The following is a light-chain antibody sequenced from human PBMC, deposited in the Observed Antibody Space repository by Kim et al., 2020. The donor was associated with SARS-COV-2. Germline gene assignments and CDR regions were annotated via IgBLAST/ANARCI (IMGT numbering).Light chain of an antibody. CDR2: KAS. V-gene: IGKV1-5*03. J-gene: IGKJ1*01. CDR1: QSISSW. Sequence: ASVGDRVNITGRASQSISSWLAWYQQKPGKAPKLLIYKASSLESGVPSRFSGSGSGTEFTLTISSLQPDDFATYYCQQYNSYPWTFGQGTKVDIK. CDR3: QQYNSYPWT.